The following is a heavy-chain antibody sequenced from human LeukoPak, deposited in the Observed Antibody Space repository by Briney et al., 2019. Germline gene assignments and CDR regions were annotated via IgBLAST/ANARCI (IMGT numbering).Heavy chain of an antibody. J-gene: IGHJ6*04. CDR2: ISSSGSTI. CDR3: AELGITMIGGV. CDR1: GFTFSSHE. V-gene: IGHV3-48*03. D-gene: IGHD3-10*02. Sequence: PGGSLRLSCAASGFTFSSHETNWVRQAPGKGLEWVSYISSSGSTIYYADSVKGRFTISRDNAKNSLYLQMNSLRAEDTAVYYCAELGITMIGGVWGKGTTVTISS.